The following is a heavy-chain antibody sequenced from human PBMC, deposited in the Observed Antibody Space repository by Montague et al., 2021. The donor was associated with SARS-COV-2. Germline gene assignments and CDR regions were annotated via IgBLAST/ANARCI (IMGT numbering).Heavy chain of an antibody. CDR3: ARGFDY. V-gene: IGHV4-34*01. Sequence: SETLSLTCAVYGGSFSGYYWSWIRQPPGKGLEWIGEINHSGSTNYNPSLKSRVTISVDTSKNQFSLKLSSVTAADTAVYYCARGFDYWGQGTLVTVSS. CDR2: INHSGST. J-gene: IGHJ4*02. CDR1: GGSFSGYY.